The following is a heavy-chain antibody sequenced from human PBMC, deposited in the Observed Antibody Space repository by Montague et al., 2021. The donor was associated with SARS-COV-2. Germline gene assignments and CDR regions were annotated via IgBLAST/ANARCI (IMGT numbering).Heavy chain of an antibody. CDR3: ARGFDY. V-gene: IGHV4-34*01. Sequence: SETLSLTCAVYGGSFSGYYWSWIRQPPGKGLEWIGEINHSGSTNYNPSLKSRVTISVDTSKNQFSLKLSSVTAADTAVYYCARGFDYWGQGTLVTVSS. CDR2: INHSGST. J-gene: IGHJ4*02. CDR1: GGSFSGYY.